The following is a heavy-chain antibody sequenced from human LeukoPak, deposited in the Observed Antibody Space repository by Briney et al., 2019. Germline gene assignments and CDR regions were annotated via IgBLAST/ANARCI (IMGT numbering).Heavy chain of an antibody. D-gene: IGHD7-27*01. CDR3: ARHKLGIRRPYYFDY. CDR1: GGSISSYY. Sequence: SETLSLTCTVSGGSISSYYWSWIRQPPGKGLEWIAYIYYSGSTNYNPSLKSRVTISVDTSKNQFSLKLSSVTAADTAVYYCARHKLGIRRPYYFDYWGQGTLVTVSS. J-gene: IGHJ4*02. V-gene: IGHV4-59*08. CDR2: IYYSGST.